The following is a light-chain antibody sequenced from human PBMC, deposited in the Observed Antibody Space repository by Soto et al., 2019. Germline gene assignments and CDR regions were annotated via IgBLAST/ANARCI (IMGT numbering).Light chain of an antibody. J-gene: IGKJ5*01. V-gene: IGKV3-20*01. CDR1: QCVSSSY. CDR3: QQYGSSPPNT. CDR2: GAS. Sequence: EIVLTQSPGTLSMSPGERATLSCRASQCVSSSYLAWYQQKPGQAPRLLIYGASSRATGIPDRFSGSGSGTDFTLTISRLEPEDFAVYYCQQYGSSPPNTFGQGTRLEI.